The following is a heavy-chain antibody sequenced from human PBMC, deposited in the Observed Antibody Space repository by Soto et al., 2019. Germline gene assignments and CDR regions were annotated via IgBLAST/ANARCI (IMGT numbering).Heavy chain of an antibody. CDR3: ARAPTDYSHDY. J-gene: IGHJ4*02. CDR1: GGSISSGGYY. D-gene: IGHD4-4*01. V-gene: IGHV4-39*01. Sequence: SETLSLTCTVSGGSISSGGYYWGWLRQPPGKGLEWIGSVYYSGSTYYNPSLKSRVTISVDTSMNQFSLMLSSVTAADTAVYFCARAPTDYSHDYWGLGNLVTVSS. CDR2: VYYSGST.